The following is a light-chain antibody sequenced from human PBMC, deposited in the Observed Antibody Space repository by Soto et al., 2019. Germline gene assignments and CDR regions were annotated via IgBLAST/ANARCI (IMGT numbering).Light chain of an antibody. CDR2: EVF. CDR1: TSDVSGYNY. Sequence: QSALTQPASVSGSPGQSITISCTGTTSDVSGYNYVSWYQHHPGKAPNLLMYEVFNRPSGVSNRFSGSRSGNTASLTISGLQADDEADYYCTSYASTSTYVVFGGGTKLTVL. J-gene: IGLJ2*01. V-gene: IGLV2-14*01. CDR3: TSYASTSTYVV.